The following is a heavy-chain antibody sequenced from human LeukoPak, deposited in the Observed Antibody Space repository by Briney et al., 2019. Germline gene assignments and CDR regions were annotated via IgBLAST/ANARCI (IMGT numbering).Heavy chain of an antibody. CDR3: ARGDLGYDILTGYYSSHAFDI. Sequence: AASVKVSCKASGYTFTSYGISWVRQAPGQGLEWMGWISAYNGNTNYAQKLQGRVTMTTDTSTSTAYMELRSLRSDDTAVYYCARGDLGYDILTGYYSSHAFDIWGQGTMVTVSS. J-gene: IGHJ3*02. CDR2: ISAYNGNT. CDR1: GYTFTSYG. D-gene: IGHD3-9*01. V-gene: IGHV1-18*01.